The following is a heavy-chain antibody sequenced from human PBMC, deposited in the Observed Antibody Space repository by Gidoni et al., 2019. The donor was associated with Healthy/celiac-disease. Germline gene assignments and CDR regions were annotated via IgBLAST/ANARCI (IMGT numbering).Heavy chain of an antibody. CDR2: IDWDDDK. CDR3: ARIPYGSGAKRAFDI. Sequence: QVTLRESGPPLVKPTPTLTLPCTFSGFSLSTSGMCVSWLRQPPGKALEWLARIDWDDDKYYSTSLKTRLTISKDTSKNQVVLTMTNMYPVDTVTYYCARIPYGSGAKRAFDIWGQGTMVTVSS. D-gene: IGHD3-10*01. J-gene: IGHJ3*02. CDR1: GFSLSTSGMC. V-gene: IGHV2-70*15.